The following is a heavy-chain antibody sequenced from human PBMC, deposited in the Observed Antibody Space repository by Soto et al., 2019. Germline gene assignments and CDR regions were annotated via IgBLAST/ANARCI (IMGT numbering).Heavy chain of an antibody. CDR1: GGTFSSYA. CDR2: IIPIFGTA. V-gene: IGHV1-69*01. Sequence: QVQLVQSGAEVKKPGSSVKVSCKASGGTFSSYAISWVRQAPGQGLEWMGGIIPIFGTANYAQKFQGRVTITADESTSTAYMELSSLRSEDTAVYYCARDQPITKYVWGSYRFDYWGQGTLVTVSS. D-gene: IGHD3-16*02. J-gene: IGHJ4*02. CDR3: ARDQPITKYVWGSYRFDY.